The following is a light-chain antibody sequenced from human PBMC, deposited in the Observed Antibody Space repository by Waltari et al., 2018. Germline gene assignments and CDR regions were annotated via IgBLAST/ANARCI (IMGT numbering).Light chain of an antibody. V-gene: IGLV4-69*01. CDR2: VNSDGSH. J-gene: IGLJ3*02. CDR3: QTGGHGTWV. Sequence: CTLSSGHSSNIIAWLQQQPEKGPRYLMKVNSDGSHSKGDEIPDRFSGSSSGAERYLTISTVQSEDEADYYCQTGGHGTWVFGGGTKLTVL. CDR1: SGHSSNI.